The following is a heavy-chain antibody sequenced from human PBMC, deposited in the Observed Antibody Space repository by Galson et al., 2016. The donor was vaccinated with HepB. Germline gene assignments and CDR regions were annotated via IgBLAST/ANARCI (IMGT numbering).Heavy chain of an antibody. V-gene: IGHV4-39*01. CDR1: GDSISSLGYY. J-gene: IGHJ6*03. CDR3: ATGISVAGKYYYYYMDV. CDR2: IYYSGST. Sequence: SETLSLTCIVSGDSISSLGYYWGWIRQPPGRGLEWIGSIYYSGSTSYNPSLESRVTISVDTSKNQFSLRLSSVTAADTAVYYCATGISVAGKYYYYYMDVWGKGTPVTVSS. D-gene: IGHD6-19*01.